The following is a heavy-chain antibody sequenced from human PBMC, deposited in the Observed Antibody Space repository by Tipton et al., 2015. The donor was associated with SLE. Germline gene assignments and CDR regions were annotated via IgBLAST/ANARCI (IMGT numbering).Heavy chain of an antibody. J-gene: IGHJ6*03. CDR1: GGSFSDYY. D-gene: IGHD3-16*02. CDR2: IYYSGNT. Sequence: TLSLTCAVYGGSFSDYYWTWIRQHPGKGLEWIGYIYYSGNTYYNPSLKSRITISVDTSTNQFSLKLNSVTAADTAVYYCARWGSFYYYMDVWGKGTTVTVSS. CDR3: ARWGSFYYYMDV. V-gene: IGHV4-31*11.